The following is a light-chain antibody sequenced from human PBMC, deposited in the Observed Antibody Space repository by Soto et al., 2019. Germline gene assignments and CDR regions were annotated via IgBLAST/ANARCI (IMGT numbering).Light chain of an antibody. CDR2: GNS. Sequence: HSVLPQPPSLSGAPGHRVTISCTGSSSNIGAGYDVHWYQQLPGTAPKLLIYGNSNRPSGVPDRFSGSKSGTSASLAITGLQAEDEADYYCQSYDSSLSGYVFGTGPKGNVL. J-gene: IGLJ1*01. CDR3: QSYDSSLSGYV. V-gene: IGLV1-40*01. CDR1: SSNIGAGYD.